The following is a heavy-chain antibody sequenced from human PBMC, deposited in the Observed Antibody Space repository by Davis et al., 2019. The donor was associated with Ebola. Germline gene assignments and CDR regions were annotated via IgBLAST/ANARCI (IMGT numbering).Heavy chain of an antibody. D-gene: IGHD2-15*01. CDR1: GYTFISYD. V-gene: IGHV1-8*01. Sequence: ASVKVSCKASGYTFISYDINWVRQATGQGLEWMGWMNPNSGNTGYAQKLQGRVTMTTDTSTSTAYMELRSLRSDDTAVYYCARAISRYCSGGSCYWGWFDPWGQGTLVTVSS. J-gene: IGHJ5*02. CDR2: MNPNSGNT. CDR3: ARAISRYCSGGSCYWGWFDP.